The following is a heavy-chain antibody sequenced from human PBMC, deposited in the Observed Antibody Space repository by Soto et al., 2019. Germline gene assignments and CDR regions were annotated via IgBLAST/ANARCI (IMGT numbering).Heavy chain of an antibody. Sequence: GGSLRLSCQAPGFNFRMYEMHWVRKAPGKGLEWVSYISSSGLTTYYADFAEGRFTISRDNAKDSLYLHLNSLRVGDTAVYYWALYGTRGDWWGLGTQVTVSS. CDR1: GFNFRMYE. V-gene: IGHV3-48*03. CDR2: ISSSGLTT. J-gene: IGHJ5*01. D-gene: IGHD3-10*01. CDR3: ALYGTRGDW.